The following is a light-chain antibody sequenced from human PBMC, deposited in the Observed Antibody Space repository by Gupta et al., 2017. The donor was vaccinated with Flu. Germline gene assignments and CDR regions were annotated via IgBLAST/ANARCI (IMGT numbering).Light chain of an antibody. J-gene: IGLJ3*02. CDR2: EGS. Sequence: QSALTQPASVSGSPGQSITISCTGTSSDVGSYNLVSWYQQHPGKAPKLMIYEGSQRPSGVSNRFSASKPGNTASLTISGLQAEDEADYYCCSYAGSSTWVFGGGTMLTVL. CDR3: CSYAGSSTWV. CDR1: SSDVGSYNL. V-gene: IGLV2-23*01.